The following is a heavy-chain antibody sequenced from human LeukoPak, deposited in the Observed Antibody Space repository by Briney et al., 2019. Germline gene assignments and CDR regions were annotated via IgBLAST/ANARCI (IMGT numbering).Heavy chain of an antibody. CDR2: ISSDGNNK. Sequence: SGGSLRLSCAASGFTFSSFAMHWVRHAPSKGLEWVPVISSDGNNKYYADSVKGRFTISRDNSKNTLYLQMNSLRDGDTAVYYCARLDTVLCWGQGTLVTVSS. CDR1: GFTFSSFA. V-gene: IGHV3-30-3*01. J-gene: IGHJ4*02. CDR3: ARLDTVLC. D-gene: IGHD2-8*01.